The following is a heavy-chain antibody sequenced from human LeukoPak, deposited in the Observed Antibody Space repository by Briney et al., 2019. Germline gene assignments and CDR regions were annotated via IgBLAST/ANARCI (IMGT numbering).Heavy chain of an antibody. V-gene: IGHV4-30-2*01. J-gene: IGHJ4*02. CDR1: GGSISSGGYS. D-gene: IGHD3-22*01. CDR2: IYHSGST. CDR3: AREVVVVITNAYFDY. Sequence: PSETLSLTCAISGGSISSGGYSWSWIRQPPGKGLEWIGYIYHSGSTYYNPSLKSRVTISVDRSKNQFSLKLSSVTAADTAVYYCAREVVVVITNAYFDYWGQGTLVTVSS.